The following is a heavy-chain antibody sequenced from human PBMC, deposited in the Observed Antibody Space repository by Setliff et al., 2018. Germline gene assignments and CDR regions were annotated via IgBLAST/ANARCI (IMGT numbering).Heavy chain of an antibody. V-gene: IGHV4-61*09. CDR2: INRRGST. Sequence: NPSETLSLTCTVSGGSVNSGYDNWNWLRQPAGKGLEWIGNINRRGSTNFTPSLKSRVTISLDTSKNQFSLNLTSVTAADTAVYYCARATSGWYSAYYYYMDVWGKGTTVTVSS. CDR3: ARATSGWYSAYYYYMDV. D-gene: IGHD6-19*01. J-gene: IGHJ6*03. CDR1: GGSVNSGYDN.